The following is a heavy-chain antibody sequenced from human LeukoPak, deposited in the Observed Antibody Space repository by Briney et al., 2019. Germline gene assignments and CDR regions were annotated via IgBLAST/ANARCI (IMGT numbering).Heavy chain of an antibody. CDR3: ARLVRGYYYYMDV. J-gene: IGHJ6*03. D-gene: IGHD3-10*01. CDR2: ISPSGGST. CDR1: GYTFTGYW. Sequence: ASVKVSCKAFGYTFTGYWMHWVRQAPGQGPEWMGVISPSGGSTIYAQKFKGRVTITADKSTSTAYMELSSLRSEDTAVYYCARLVRGYYYYMDVWGKGTTVTVSS. V-gene: IGHV1-46*01.